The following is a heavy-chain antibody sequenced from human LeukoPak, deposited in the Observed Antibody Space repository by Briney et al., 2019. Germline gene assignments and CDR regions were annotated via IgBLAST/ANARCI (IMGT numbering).Heavy chain of an antibody. CDR2: ISAYNGNT. Sequence: APVKVSCKASGYTFTNYGITWVRQAPGQGLEWMGWISAYNGNTNYAQKLQDRVNMTTDTSTSTAYMELRSLRSDDTALYYCARGSGIYPYFDSWGQGTLVTVSS. V-gene: IGHV1-18*01. J-gene: IGHJ4*02. CDR3: ARGSGIYPYFDS. CDR1: GYTFTNYG. D-gene: IGHD1-26*01.